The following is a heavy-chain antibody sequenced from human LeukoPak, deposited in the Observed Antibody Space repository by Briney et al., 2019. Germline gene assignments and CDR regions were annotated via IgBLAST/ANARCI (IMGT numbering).Heavy chain of an antibody. V-gene: IGHV3-21*01. D-gene: IGHD2-2*01. Sequence: GGSLRLSCAASGFTFSSYSMNWVRQAPGKGLEWVSSISSSSSYIYYADSVKGRFTISRDNAKNSLCLQMNSLRAEDTAVYYCARDLYCSSTSCRNDYWGQGTLVTVSS. CDR3: ARDLYCSSTSCRNDY. CDR2: ISSSSSYI. CDR1: GFTFSSYS. J-gene: IGHJ4*02.